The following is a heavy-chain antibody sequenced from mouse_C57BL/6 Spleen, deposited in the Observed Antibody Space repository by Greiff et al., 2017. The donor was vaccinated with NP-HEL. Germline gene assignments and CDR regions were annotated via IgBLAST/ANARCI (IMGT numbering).Heavy chain of an antibody. V-gene: IGHV1-7*01. D-gene: IGHD2-1*01. CDR2: INPSSGYT. CDR1: GYTFTSYW. CDR3: ARSVTRHAMDY. J-gene: IGHJ4*01. Sequence: QVQLKQSGAELAKPGASVKLSCKASGYTFTSYWMHWVKQRPGQGLEWIGYINPSSGYTKYNQKFKDKATLTADKSSSTAYMQLSSLTSEDSAVYYCARSVTRHAMDYWGQGTSVTVAS.